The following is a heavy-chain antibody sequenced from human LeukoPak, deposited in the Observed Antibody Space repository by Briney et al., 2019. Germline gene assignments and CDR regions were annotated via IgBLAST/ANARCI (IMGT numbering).Heavy chain of an antibody. D-gene: IGHD3-22*01. V-gene: IGHV1-2*02. CDR2: INPNSGGT. CDR3: ARDRDYYDSSGYHDY. J-gene: IGHJ4*02. CDR1: GYTFTGYY. Sequence: GASVTVSCKASGYTFTGYYMHWVRQAPGQGLEWMGWINPNSGGTNYAQKFQGRVTMTRDTSISTAYMELSRLRSDDTAVYYCARDRDYYDSSGYHDYWGQGTLVTVSS.